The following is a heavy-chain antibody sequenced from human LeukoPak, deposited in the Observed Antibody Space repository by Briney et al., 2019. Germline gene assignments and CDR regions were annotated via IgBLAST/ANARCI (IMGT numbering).Heavy chain of an antibody. D-gene: IGHD4/OR15-4a*01. Sequence: SETLFLTCTVSGGSISSYYWSWIRQPPGKGLEWIGYIYYSGSTNYNPSLKSRVTTSVDTSKNQFSLKLSSVTAADTAVYYCARHGPLTTNLEYYFDYWGQGTLVTVSS. CDR2: IYYSGST. CDR1: GGSISSYY. J-gene: IGHJ4*02. V-gene: IGHV4-59*08. CDR3: ARHGPLTTNLEYYFDY.